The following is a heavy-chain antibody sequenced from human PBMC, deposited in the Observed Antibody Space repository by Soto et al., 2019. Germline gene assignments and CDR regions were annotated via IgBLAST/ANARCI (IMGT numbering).Heavy chain of an antibody. V-gene: IGHV1-3*01. CDR3: ARSATTVTTADAFDI. CDR2: INAGNGNT. J-gene: IGHJ3*02. Sequence: ASVKVSCKASGYTFTSYAMHWVRQAPGQRLEWMGWINAGNGNTKYSQKFQGRVTITRDTSASTAYMELSSLRSEDTAVYYCARSATTVTTADAFDIWGQGTMVTVSS. D-gene: IGHD4-17*01. CDR1: GYTFTSYA.